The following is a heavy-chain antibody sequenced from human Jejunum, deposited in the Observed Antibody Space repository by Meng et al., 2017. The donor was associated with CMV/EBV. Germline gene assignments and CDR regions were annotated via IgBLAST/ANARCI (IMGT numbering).Heavy chain of an antibody. CDR2: INSDGTGP. CDR1: GFTFSYYW. Sequence: EVQLVESGGGVVQPGGSLRLSCAASGFTFSYYWMNWVRQVPGKGLMWVSRINSDGTGPYYADSVKGRITVSRDNAKNTLYLQLNSLRVDDTGVYYCARDRDYYGPPDYWGQGTLVTVSS. CDR3: ARDRDYYGPPDY. D-gene: IGHD3-10*01. V-gene: IGHV3-74*01. J-gene: IGHJ4*02.